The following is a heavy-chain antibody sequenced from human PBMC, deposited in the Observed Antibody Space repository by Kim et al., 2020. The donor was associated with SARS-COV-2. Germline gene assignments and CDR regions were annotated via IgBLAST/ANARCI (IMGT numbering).Heavy chain of an antibody. Sequence: DSVKGRFTSSRDNAKNSLYLQMNSLRAEDTALYYCAKDMGFTIFGVVTDYWGQGTLVTVSS. D-gene: IGHD3-3*01. J-gene: IGHJ4*02. V-gene: IGHV3-9*01. CDR3: AKDMGFTIFGVVTDY.